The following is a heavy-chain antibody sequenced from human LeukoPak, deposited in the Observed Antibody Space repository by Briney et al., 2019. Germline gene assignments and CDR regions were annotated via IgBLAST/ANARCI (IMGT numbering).Heavy chain of an antibody. CDR1: GYTFTISD. CDR3: ARGRPGLASAGIYDF. CDR2: MNPNTDKT. D-gene: IGHD6-13*01. J-gene: IGHJ4*02. V-gene: IGHV1-8*01. Sequence: GASVNVSCKASGYTFTISDINWVRQATGQGLEWMGWMNPNTDKTGYARNFQGRVTLTKNISISTAYMEVSSLTYEDTAIYYCARGRPGLASAGIYDFWGQGTLITVSS.